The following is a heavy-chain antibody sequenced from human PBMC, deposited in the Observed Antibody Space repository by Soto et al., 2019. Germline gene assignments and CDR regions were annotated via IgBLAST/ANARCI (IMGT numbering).Heavy chain of an antibody. CDR2: ITGSGGST. Sequence: PGGSLRLSCVASGFTLSTYAMSWVRQAPGKGLEWVSGITGSGGSTYYADSVKGRFTISRDNSKSTVSLHMNSLRAEDTAVYYCVRGNVGSLDNWGQAILVTVPQ. CDR1: GFTLSTYA. CDR3: VRGNVGSLDN. J-gene: IGHJ4*02. D-gene: IGHD1-26*01. V-gene: IGHV3-23*01.